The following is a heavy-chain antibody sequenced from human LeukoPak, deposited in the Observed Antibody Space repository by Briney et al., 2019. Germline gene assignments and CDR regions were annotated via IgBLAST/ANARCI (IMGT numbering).Heavy chain of an antibody. CDR3: AKDRRVHYDSSGYIQ. J-gene: IGHJ1*01. D-gene: IGHD3-22*01. CDR1: GFTFSSYA. Sequence: GGSLRLSCAASGFTFSSYAMSWVRQAPGKGLEWVSAISGSGGSTYYADSVKGRFTISRDNSKNMLFLQMNSLRAEDTAVYYCAKDRRVHYDSSGYIQWGQGTLVTVSS. CDR2: ISGSGGST. V-gene: IGHV3-23*01.